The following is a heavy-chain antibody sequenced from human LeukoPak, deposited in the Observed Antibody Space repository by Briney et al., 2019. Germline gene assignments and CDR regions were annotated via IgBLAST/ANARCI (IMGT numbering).Heavy chain of an antibody. CDR2: INNNGGST. CDR3: AKGGSGYYFGDAFDI. Sequence: PGGSLRLSCAASGFTFSSYAMSWVRQAPGKGLEWVSHINNNGGSTSYADSVKGRFTISRDNSKNTLYLQMNSLRAEDTAVYYCAKGGSGYYFGDAFDIWGQGTMVTVSS. D-gene: IGHD3-22*01. CDR1: GFTFSSYA. J-gene: IGHJ3*02. V-gene: IGHV3-23*05.